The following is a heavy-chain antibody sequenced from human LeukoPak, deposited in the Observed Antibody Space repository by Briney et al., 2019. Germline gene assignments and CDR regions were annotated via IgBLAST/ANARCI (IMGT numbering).Heavy chain of an antibody. CDR1: GGSFSGYY. Sequence: SETLSLTCAVYGGSFSGYYWSWIRQPPGKGLEWIGEINHSGSTNYNPSLKSRVTISVDTSKNQFSLKLSSVTAADTAVYYCARVCPPNYYGSGRPARRNRFDPWGQGTLVTVSS. V-gene: IGHV4-34*01. J-gene: IGHJ5*02. D-gene: IGHD3-10*01. CDR3: ARVCPPNYYGSGRPARRNRFDP. CDR2: INHSGST.